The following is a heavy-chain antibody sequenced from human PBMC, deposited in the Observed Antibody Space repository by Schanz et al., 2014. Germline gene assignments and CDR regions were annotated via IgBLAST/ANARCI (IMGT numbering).Heavy chain of an antibody. V-gene: IGHV1-2*04. J-gene: IGHJ4*02. CDR2: TNPNGGA. CDR3: ARDRLECGAECYSVEVFEI. CDR1: GYVFTAYY. Sequence: QGHLVQSGAEVKEPGASVQVSCKASGYVFTAYYMHWVRQAPGQGLEWMGVTNPNGGAEFAQKFQGWVTVTRDTSISTVYMELSRVTYEDTAVYYCARDRLECGAECYSVEVFEIWGQGTLVIVSS. D-gene: IGHD2-21*01.